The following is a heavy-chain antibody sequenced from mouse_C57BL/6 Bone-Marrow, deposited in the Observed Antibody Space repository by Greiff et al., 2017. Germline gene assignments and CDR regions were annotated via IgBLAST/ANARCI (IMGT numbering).Heavy chain of an antibody. D-gene: IGHD1-1*01. CDR1: GYTFTSYG. CDR2: IYPRSGNT. Sequence: QVQLQQSGAELARPGASVKLSCKASGYTFTSYGISWVKQRTGQGLEWIGEIYPRSGNTYYNEKFKGKATLTADKSSSTAYMELRSLTSEDTAVYFGARDPHYGSSYWYFDVWGTGTTVTVSS. J-gene: IGHJ1*03. V-gene: IGHV1-81*01. CDR3: ARDPHYGSSYWYFDV.